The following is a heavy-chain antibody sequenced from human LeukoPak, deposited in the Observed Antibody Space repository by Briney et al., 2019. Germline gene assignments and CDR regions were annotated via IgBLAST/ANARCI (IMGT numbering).Heavy chain of an antibody. CDR1: GGSISSSSYY. V-gene: IGHV4-39*01. CDR3: AKRLSADLWGDDDAFDI. D-gene: IGHD2-21*01. J-gene: IGHJ3*02. Sequence: SETLSLTCTVSGGSISSSSYYWGWIRQPPGKGVEWAGSIYYSGSTHYNPSLKSRVTISVDTSKNQFSLKLSSVTAADTAVYYCAKRLSADLWGDDDAFDIWGQGTMVSVSS. CDR2: IYYSGST.